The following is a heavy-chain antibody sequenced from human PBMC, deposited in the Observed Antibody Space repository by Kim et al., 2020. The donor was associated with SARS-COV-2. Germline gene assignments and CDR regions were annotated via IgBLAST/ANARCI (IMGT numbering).Heavy chain of an antibody. D-gene: IGHD4-17*01. CDR1: GDSITNSNYY. CDR2: IYYSGTT. V-gene: IGHV4-61*03. J-gene: IGHJ5*01. Sequence: SETLSLTCSVSGDSITNSNYYWSWIRQPPGEGLEWIGYIYYSGTTNYNPSLNSRVTISLDTSKNHWSLKLTSLTAADTAMYYCARVDYLGWFDSWGRGTLVTVSS. CDR3: ARVDYLGWFDS.